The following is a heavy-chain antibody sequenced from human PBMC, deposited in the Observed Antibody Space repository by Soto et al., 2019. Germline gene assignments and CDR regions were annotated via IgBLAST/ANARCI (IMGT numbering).Heavy chain of an antibody. J-gene: IGHJ4*02. D-gene: IGHD3-22*01. CDR3: ARDGLDSSGDTNDY. V-gene: IGHV3-33*01. Sequence: QVQLVESGGGVVQPGRSLRLSCAASGFTFSSYGMHWVRQAPGKGLEWVAVIWYDGSNKYYADSVKGRFTISRDNSKNTLYLQMNSLRAEDTAVYYCARDGLDSSGDTNDYWGQGTLVTVSS. CDR1: GFTFSSYG. CDR2: IWYDGSNK.